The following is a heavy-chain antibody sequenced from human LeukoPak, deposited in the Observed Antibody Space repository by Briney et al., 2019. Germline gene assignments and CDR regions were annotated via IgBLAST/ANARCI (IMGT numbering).Heavy chain of an antibody. V-gene: IGHV1-46*01. CDR1: GYTFTSYY. CDR3: ARKGAPYDSSGYYAFDI. Sequence: ASVKVSCKASGYTFTSYYMHWVRQAPGQGLEWMGIINPSGGSTSYAQKFQGRVTMTRDTSTSTVYMELSSLRSEDTAVYYCARKGAPYDSSGYYAFDIWGQGTMVTVSS. CDR2: INPSGGST. D-gene: IGHD3-22*01. J-gene: IGHJ3*02.